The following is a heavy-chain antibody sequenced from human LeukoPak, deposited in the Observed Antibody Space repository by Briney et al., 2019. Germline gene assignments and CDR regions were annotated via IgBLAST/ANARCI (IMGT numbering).Heavy chain of an antibody. J-gene: IGHJ4*02. V-gene: IGHV3-74*01. CDR2: INSDGSTT. Sequence: GGSLRLSCAAPGFTLNGYWMHWVRQAPGKGLVWVSRINSDGSTTSYADSVKGRFTISRDNAKNSLYLQMKSLRAEDTAVYYCARDPYTAMVPFWGQGTLVTVSS. CDR3: ARDPYTAMVPF. CDR1: GFTLNGYW. D-gene: IGHD5-18*01.